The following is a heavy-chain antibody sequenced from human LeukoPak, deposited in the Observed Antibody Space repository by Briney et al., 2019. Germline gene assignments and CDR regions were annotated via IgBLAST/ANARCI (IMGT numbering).Heavy chain of an antibody. J-gene: IGHJ4*02. CDR1: GFTFSSYG. D-gene: IGHD1-26*01. CDR2: IWYDGSNK. Sequence: QVQLVESGGGVVQPGRSLRLSCAASGFTFSSYGMHWVRQAPGKGLEWVAVIWYDGSNKYYADSVKGRFTISRDNSKNTLYLQMNSLRAEDTAVYYCARDGGKWELLRRAFDYWGQGTLVTVSS. V-gene: IGHV3-33*01. CDR3: ARDGGKWELLRRAFDY.